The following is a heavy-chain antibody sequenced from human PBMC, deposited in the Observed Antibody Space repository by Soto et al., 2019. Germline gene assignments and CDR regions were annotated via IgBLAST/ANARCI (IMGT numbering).Heavy chain of an antibody. J-gene: IGHJ4*02. V-gene: IGHV1-69*13. CDR2: IIPIFGTA. Sequence: SVKVSCKASGGTFSSYAISWVRQAPGQGLEWMGGIIPIFGTANYAQKFQGRVTITADESTSTAYMELSSLRSEDTAVYYCARVGAEYSSSYYFDYWGQGTLVTVSS. D-gene: IGHD6-6*01. CDR1: GGTFSSYA. CDR3: ARVGAEYSSSYYFDY.